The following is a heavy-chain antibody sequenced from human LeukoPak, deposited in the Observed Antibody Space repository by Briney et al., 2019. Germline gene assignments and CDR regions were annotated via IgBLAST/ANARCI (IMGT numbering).Heavy chain of an antibody. J-gene: IGHJ4*02. CDR1: GFTFSSYG. CDR2: ISYDGSNT. CDR3: AKEGSGWSGVDY. Sequence: GGSLRLSCAASGFTFSSYGMHWVRQAPGKGLEWVAVISYDGSNTYYADSVKGRFTISRDNSKDTLYLQMNSLRAEDTAVYYCAKEGSGWSGVDYWGQGTLVTVSS. D-gene: IGHD6-19*01. V-gene: IGHV3-30*18.